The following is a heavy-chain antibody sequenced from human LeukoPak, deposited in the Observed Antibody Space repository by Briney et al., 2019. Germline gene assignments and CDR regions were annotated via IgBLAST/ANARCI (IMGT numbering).Heavy chain of an antibody. D-gene: IGHD6-13*01. Sequence: SQTLSLTCTVSGGSISSGDYYWSWIRQPPGKGLEWIEHTHYSGITYYSPSLKSRLTISVDTSKNQFSLKLSSVTAADTAVYHCASARAYSSSWYYFDYWGQGTLVTVSS. CDR2: THYSGIT. V-gene: IGHV4-30-4*08. CDR1: GGSISSGDYY. J-gene: IGHJ4*02. CDR3: ASARAYSSSWYYFDY.